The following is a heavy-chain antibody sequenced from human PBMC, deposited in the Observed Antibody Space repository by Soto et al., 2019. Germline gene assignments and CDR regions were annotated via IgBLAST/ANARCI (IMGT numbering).Heavy chain of an antibody. CDR1: GFNFDNYA. D-gene: IGHD6-13*01. CDR3: AKVRIAPAKPFYSDS. J-gene: IGHJ4*02. V-gene: IGHV3-30*18. CDR2: ISNDGSDK. Sequence: QVQLVESGGGVVQPGRSLRLSCVGSGFNFDNYAFHWVRQAPGTGLEWVAVISNDGSDKYYADSVKGRFTISRDNSKDTLHLQMDSLKTEDTAVYYCAKVRIAPAKPFYSDSGGQGTLVTVSS.